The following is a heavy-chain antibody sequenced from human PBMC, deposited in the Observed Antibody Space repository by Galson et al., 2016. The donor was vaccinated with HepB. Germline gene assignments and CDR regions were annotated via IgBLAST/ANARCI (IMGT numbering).Heavy chain of an antibody. CDR3: ARYASGSYHFDY. CDR1: GFNFASFS. D-gene: IGHD3-10*01. J-gene: IGHJ4*02. Sequence: SLRLSCAASGFNFASFSMGWVRQAPGKGLEWVATINQNSGRRHHVDSVKGRFTSSRDNARNSLYLQMNSLGAEDTAVYYCARYASGSYHFDYWGQGTLVTVSS. CDR2: INQNSGRR. V-gene: IGHV3-7*01.